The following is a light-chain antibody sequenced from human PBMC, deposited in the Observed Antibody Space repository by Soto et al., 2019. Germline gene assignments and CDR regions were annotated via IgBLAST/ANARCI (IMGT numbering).Light chain of an antibody. CDR1: HSLSNN. J-gene: IGKJ5*01. V-gene: IGKV3-11*01. CDR2: GAA. CDR3: QQRHNWPIT. Sequence: EIVLTQSPGTLSLSPGERVTLSCRASHSLSNNLAWYQQKPGQAPTLLIYGAATRAPGIPARFSGSGSGTDFTLTISSLEPADFGIYYCQQRHNWPITFGQGTRLEIK.